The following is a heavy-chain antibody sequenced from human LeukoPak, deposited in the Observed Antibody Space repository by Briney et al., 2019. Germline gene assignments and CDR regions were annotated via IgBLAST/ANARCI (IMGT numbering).Heavy chain of an antibody. J-gene: IGHJ6*03. CDR2: ISYDGSNK. CDR1: GFTFSSYP. V-gene: IGHV3-30*04. CDR3: ARARIAVAGPEDYYYYYYRDV. Sequence: PGGSLRLSCAASGFTFSSYPMHWVSQAPGKGLEWVAVISYDGSNKYYADSVKGRFTISRDNSKNTLYLQMNSLRAEDTAVYYCARARIAVAGPEDYYYYYYRDVWGKGTTVTVSS. D-gene: IGHD6-19*01.